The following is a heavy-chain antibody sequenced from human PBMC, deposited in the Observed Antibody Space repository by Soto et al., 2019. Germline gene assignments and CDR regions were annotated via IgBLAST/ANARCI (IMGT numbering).Heavy chain of an antibody. CDR2: IYYRGNT. Sequence: SETLSLTCSVFGGSMSPYYWSWIRQSPGKGLEWIANIYYRGNTNYNPSLESRVTISIDTSKNEFPLKLNSLTAADTAVYYCARHSKKTGDFDHYYGLDVRGQGTTVT. J-gene: IGHJ6*02. CDR1: GGSMSPYY. V-gene: IGHV4-59*08. CDR3: ARHSKKTGDFDHYYGLDV. D-gene: IGHD7-27*01.